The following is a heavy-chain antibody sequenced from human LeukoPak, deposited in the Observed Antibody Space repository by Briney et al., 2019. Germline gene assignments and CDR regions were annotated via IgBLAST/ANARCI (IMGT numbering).Heavy chain of an antibody. CDR1: GYTFTSYG. J-gene: IGHJ6*03. CDR3: ARVVVTMIVDTQSSYYYYYYMDV. V-gene: IGHV1-18*01. D-gene: IGHD3-22*01. Sequence: ASVKVSCKASGYTFTSYGISWVRQAPGQGLEWMGWIGAYNGNTNYAQKLQGRVTMTTDTSTSTAYMELRSLRSDDTAVYYCARVVVTMIVDTQSSYYYYYYMDVWGKGTTVTISS. CDR2: IGAYNGNT.